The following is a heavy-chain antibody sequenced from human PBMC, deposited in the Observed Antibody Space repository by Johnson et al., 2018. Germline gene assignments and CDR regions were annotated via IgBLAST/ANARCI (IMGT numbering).Heavy chain of an antibody. CDR2: ITAHSKRI. J-gene: IGHJ6*02. V-gene: IGHV3-48*01. D-gene: IGHD2-2*02. CDR3: VRFQAGSYNGLDV. CDR1: GFTFSPYS. Sequence: VQLVEPGGNLIQPGGSLRLSCVASGFTFSPYSMNWIRKAPGKGLEWVSYITAHSKRIKYGDSVRVRFTISRVYATNSVYLQRSSLSADDTGSYFCVRFQAGSYNGLDVWGQGTTVTVSS.